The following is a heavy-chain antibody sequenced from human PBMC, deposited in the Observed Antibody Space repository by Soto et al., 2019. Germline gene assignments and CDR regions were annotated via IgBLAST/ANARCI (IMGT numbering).Heavy chain of an antibody. CDR1: GFTFNSYS. CDR3: ARGVGALLYSDF. Sequence: PGGSLRLSCAASGFTFNSYSINWVRQDPGRGLEWVSYSSSGSNTIYYADSVKGRFTISRDSAQNSLYLQMNSLTAEVMAVYYCARGVGALLYSDFWGQGTLVTVSS. J-gene: IGHJ4*02. CDR2: SSSGSNTI. V-gene: IGHV3-48*01. D-gene: IGHD1-26*01.